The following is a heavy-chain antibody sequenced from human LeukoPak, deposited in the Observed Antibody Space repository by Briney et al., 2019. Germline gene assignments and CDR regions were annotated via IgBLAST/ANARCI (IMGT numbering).Heavy chain of an antibody. V-gene: IGHV1-2*02. CDR2: INPNTGDT. CDR3: ARYRLSLRTYYYYYGMDV. D-gene: IGHD1-14*01. J-gene: IGHJ6*02. CDR1: GYTFTGYY. Sequence: VSMKVSCKASGYTFTGYYMHWVRQAPGQGLEWMGWINPNTGDTNYAPKFQGRVTMTRDTSISTAHMVLSRLRSDDTAVYYCARYRLSLRTYYYYYGMDVWGQGTTVTVSS.